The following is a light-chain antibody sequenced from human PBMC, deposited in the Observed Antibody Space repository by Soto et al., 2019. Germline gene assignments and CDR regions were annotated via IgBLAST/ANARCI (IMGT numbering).Light chain of an antibody. CDR2: EVS. V-gene: IGLV2-14*01. J-gene: IGLJ2*01. CDR3: SSYASSSSVI. Sequence: QSALTQPASVSGSPGQSITISCTGTSSDVGGYNYVSWYQQHPGKAPKLMIYEVSNRPSGVSNRFSGSKSDNTASLTISGLQAEDEAVYYCSSYASSSSVIFGGGTKLTVL. CDR1: SSDVGGYNY.